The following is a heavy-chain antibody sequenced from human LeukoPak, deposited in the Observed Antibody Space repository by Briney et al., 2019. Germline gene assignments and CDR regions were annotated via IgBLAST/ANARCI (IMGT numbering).Heavy chain of an antibody. D-gene: IGHD6-13*01. J-gene: IGHJ4*02. CDR3: ARVRRGIAANYFDY. V-gene: IGHV1-46*01. Sequence: ASVKVSCKASGYTFTSYYMHWVRQAPGQGLEWMGIIYPSGGSTSYPQQFQGRVTMTTDTSTSTVYMELSSLRSEDTAVYYCARVRRGIAANYFDYWGQGTLVTVSS. CDR2: IYPSGGST. CDR1: GYTFTSYY.